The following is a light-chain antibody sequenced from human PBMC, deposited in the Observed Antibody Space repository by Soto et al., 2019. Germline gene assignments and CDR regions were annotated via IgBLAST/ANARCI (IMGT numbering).Light chain of an antibody. CDR1: QDISSS. V-gene: IGKV1-9*01. CDR2: DAS. CDR3: QQLASYPLGT. J-gene: IGKJ4*01. Sequence: DIQLTQSPSFLSASVGDRVTITCRASQDISSSLAWYQQKPGKAPKLLIYDASTLQTGVPSRFRGSGSGTEFTLTISSLQPEDFATYSCQQLASYPLGTFGGGTKVDIK.